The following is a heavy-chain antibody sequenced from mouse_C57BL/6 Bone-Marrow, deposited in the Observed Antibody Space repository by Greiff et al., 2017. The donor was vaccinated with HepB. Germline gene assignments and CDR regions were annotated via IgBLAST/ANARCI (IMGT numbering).Heavy chain of an antibody. CDR3: ARHGSSPHWYFDV. D-gene: IGHD1-1*01. Sequence: EVQLVESGGDLVKPGGSLKLSCAASVFTFSSYGMSWVRQTPDKRLEWVATISSGGSYTYYPDSVKGRFTISRDNAKNTLYLQMSSLKSEDTAMYYCARHGSSPHWYFDVWGTGTTVTVSS. J-gene: IGHJ1*03. CDR1: VFTFSSYG. V-gene: IGHV5-6*01. CDR2: ISSGGSYT.